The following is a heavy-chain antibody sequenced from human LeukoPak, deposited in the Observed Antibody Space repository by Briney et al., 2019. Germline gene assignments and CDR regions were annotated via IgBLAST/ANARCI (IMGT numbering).Heavy chain of an antibody. V-gene: IGHV1-46*01. CDR2: INPSGGTT. CDR3: ARDRGGSAAFDI. J-gene: IGHJ3*02. Sequence: ASVKVSCKASGYTFTSSFMHWVRQAPGQGLEWMGIINPSGGTTIYAQKFQGRVTMTRDTSTSTVYMELSSLRSEDTAVYYCARDRGGSAAFDIWGQGTMVTVSS. CDR1: GYTFTSSF. D-gene: IGHD4-23*01.